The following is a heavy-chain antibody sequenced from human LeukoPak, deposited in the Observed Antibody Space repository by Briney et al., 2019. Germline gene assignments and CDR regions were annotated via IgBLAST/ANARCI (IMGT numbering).Heavy chain of an antibody. CDR2: SNNSGST. CDR1: GGSFSGYY. Sequence: PSETLSLTCAVYGGSFSGYYWTWIRQSPGKGQEWIGESNNSGSTNYNPSLTSRVTISVDTSKNQFSLKLSSVTAADTAIYFCARPRGCIATLLFFDMGGEATKVTVSS. D-gene: IGHD6-6*01. J-gene: IGHJ3*02. V-gene: IGHV4-34*01. CDR3: ARPRGCIATLLFFDM.